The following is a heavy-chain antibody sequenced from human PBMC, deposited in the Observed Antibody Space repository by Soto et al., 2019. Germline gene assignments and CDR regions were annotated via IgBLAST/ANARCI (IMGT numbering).Heavy chain of an antibody. CDR2: IYYSGST. V-gene: IGHV4-30-4*01. CDR1: GGSISSGDYY. D-gene: IGHD3-22*01. Sequence: PSETLSLTCTVSGGSISSGDYYWSWIRQPPGKGLEWIGYIYYSGSTYYNPSLKSRVTISVDTSKNQFSLKLSSVTAAATAVYYCARGSYYYNSSAYSLSWAQGTLSTV. J-gene: IGHJ5*02. CDR3: ARGSYYYNSSAYSLS.